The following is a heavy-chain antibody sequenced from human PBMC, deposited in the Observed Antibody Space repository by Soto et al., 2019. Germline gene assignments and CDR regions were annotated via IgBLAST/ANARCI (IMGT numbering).Heavy chain of an antibody. CDR2: IWYDGSNK. D-gene: IGHD3-22*01. V-gene: IGHV3-33*01. CDR1: GFTFSSYG. Sequence: GGSLRLSCAASGFTFSSYGMHWVRQAPGKGLEWVAVIWYDGSNKCYADSVKGRFTISRDNSKNTLYLQMNSLRAEDTAVYYCAREEYYDSSGFDYWGQGTLVTVSS. J-gene: IGHJ4*02. CDR3: AREEYYDSSGFDY.